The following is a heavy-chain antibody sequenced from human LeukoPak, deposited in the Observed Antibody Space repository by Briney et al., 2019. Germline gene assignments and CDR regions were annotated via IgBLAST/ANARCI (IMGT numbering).Heavy chain of an antibody. Sequence: KASETLSLTCTVSGASISSYYWTCIRQSPGKELEWIGHIYYSGSTNYNPSLKSRVTISVDTSKNQLSLKLSSVTAADTAVYYCARGWAYLDYWGQGTLVTVSS. CDR3: ARGWAYLDY. CDR2: IYYSGST. J-gene: IGHJ4*02. CDR1: GASISSYY. D-gene: IGHD6-19*01. V-gene: IGHV4-59*01.